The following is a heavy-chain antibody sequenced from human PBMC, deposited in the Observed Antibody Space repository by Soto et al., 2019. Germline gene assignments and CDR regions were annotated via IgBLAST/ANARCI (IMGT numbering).Heavy chain of an antibody. CDR1: GGTFSSYT. CDR2: IIPILGIA. Sequence: QVQLVQSGAEVKKPGSSVKVSCKASGGTFSSYTISWVRQAPGQGLEWMGRIIPILGIANYAQKFQGRVTIPADKSTTTAYMERSSLRSEEAAVYYCAREVGYCSSTSCYVHYYYGMDVWGQGTTVTVSS. V-gene: IGHV1-69*08. J-gene: IGHJ6*02. CDR3: AREVGYCSSTSCYVHYYYGMDV. D-gene: IGHD2-2*01.